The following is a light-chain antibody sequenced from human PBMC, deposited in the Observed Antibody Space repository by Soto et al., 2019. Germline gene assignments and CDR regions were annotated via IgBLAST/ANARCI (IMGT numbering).Light chain of an antibody. J-gene: IGLJ3*02. V-gene: IGLV2-8*01. CDR3: SSHGGTGKWV. Sequence: QSALTLPPSASGSPGQSVTISCTGTSSDVGAYDRVSWYQQHPGKAPKLVIYEVNKRPSGVPDRFSGSKSGNTASLTVSGLRAEDEDDYYCSSHGGTGKWVFGGGTKLTVL. CDR1: SSDVGAYDR. CDR2: EVN.